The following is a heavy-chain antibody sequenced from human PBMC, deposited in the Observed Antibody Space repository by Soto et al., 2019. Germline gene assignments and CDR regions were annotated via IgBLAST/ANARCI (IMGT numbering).Heavy chain of an antibody. J-gene: IGHJ4*02. CDR3: ARESEDLTSNFDY. Sequence: GGVLRLSCAASGFTFTRYSMNWVRQAPGKGLEWVSSISSTTNYIYYGDSMKGRFTISRDNAKNSLYLEMNSLRAEDTAVYYCARESEDLTSNFDYWGQGTLVTVS. CDR2: ISSTTNYI. CDR1: GFTFTRYS. V-gene: IGHV3-21*06.